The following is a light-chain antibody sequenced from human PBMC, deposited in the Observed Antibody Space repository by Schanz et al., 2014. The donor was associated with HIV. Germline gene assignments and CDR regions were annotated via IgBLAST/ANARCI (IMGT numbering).Light chain of an antibody. CDR3: NSYTSSSTWV. CDR1: NSDIGAYNY. Sequence: QSVLTQPASVSGSPGQSIAISCTGTNSDIGAYNYVSWYQQHPDKAPKLIIYDVNNRPSGVSNRFSGSKSGNTASLTISGLQAEDEADYYCNSYTSSSTWVFGGGTKVTVL. V-gene: IGLV2-14*03. J-gene: IGLJ3*02. CDR2: DVN.